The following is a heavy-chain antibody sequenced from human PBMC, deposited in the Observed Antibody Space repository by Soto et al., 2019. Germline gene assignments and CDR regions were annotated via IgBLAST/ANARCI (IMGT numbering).Heavy chain of an antibody. CDR1: GYTFTSYG. D-gene: IGHD3-9*01. CDR3: ARQVEDYDVLTGDYRARSIIDY. CDR2: ISAYNGNT. J-gene: IGHJ4*02. V-gene: IGHV1-18*01. Sequence: QVQLVQSGAEVKKPGASVKVSCKASGYTFTSYGISWVRQAPGQGLEWMGWISAYNGNTNYAQKLQGRVTMTTDTSTSTAYMELRSLRSDDTAVYYCARQVEDYDVLTGDYRARSIIDYWGQGTLVTVSS.